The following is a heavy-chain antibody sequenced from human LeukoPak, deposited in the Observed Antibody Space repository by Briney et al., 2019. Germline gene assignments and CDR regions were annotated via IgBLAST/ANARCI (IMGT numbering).Heavy chain of an antibody. Sequence: KVSCKASGYTFTSYGISWVRQAPGQGLEWMGWISAYNGNTNYAQKLQGRVTMTTDTSTSTAYMELRSLRSDDTAVYYCARDCSSTSCYINWFDPWGQGTLVTVSS. CDR3: ARDCSSTSCYINWFDP. V-gene: IGHV1-18*01. CDR1: GYTFTSYG. CDR2: ISAYNGNT. J-gene: IGHJ5*02. D-gene: IGHD2-2*02.